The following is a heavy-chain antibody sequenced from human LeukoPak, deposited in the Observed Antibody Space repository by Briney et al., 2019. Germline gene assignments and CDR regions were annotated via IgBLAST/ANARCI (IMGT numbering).Heavy chain of an antibody. CDR2: INHSGST. CDR3: ARKLGIFTVTTAFDY. V-gene: IGHV4-34*01. CDR1: GGSFSGYY. J-gene: IGHJ4*02. D-gene: IGHD4-17*01. Sequence: SETLSLTCAVYGGSFSGYYWSWIRQPPGKGLEWIGEINHSGSTNYNPSLKSRVTISVDTSKNQFSLKLSSVTAADTDLYYCARKLGIFTVTTAFDYWGQGTLVTVSS.